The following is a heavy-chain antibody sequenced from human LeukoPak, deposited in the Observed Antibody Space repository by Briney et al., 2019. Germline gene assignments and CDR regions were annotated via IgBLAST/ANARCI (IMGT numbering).Heavy chain of an antibody. D-gene: IGHD2-15*01. V-gene: IGHV1-69*04. Sequence: SVKVSCKASGGTFSSYAISWVRQAPGQGLEWMGRIIPILGIANSAQKFQGRVTITADKSTSTAYMELSRLRSEDTAVYYCASLYCSGGSCYGGGGYWGQGTLVTVSS. J-gene: IGHJ4*02. CDR1: GGTFSSYA. CDR3: ASLYCSGGSCYGGGGY. CDR2: IIPILGIA.